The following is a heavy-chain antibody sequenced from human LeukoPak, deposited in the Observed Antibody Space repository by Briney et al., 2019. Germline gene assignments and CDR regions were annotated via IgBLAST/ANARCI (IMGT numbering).Heavy chain of an antibody. CDR2: IYHGGSTGST. J-gene: IGHJ3*02. V-gene: IGHV4-30-2*01. D-gene: IGHD6-13*01. CDR1: GGSISSGGYY. Sequence: SETLSLTCSVSGGSISSGGYYWSWIRQPPGKGLEWIGYIYHGGSTGSTYYNPSLKSRVTISVDRSKNQFSLKLSSVTAADTAVYYCARPLFYSSSWSGDAFDIWGQGTMVTVSS. CDR3: ARPLFYSSSWSGDAFDI.